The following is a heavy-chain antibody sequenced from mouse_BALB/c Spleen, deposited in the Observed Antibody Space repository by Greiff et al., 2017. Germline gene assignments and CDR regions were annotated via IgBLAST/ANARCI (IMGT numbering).Heavy chain of an antibody. D-gene: IGHD2-14*01. CDR3: ARAYYRSYAMDY. V-gene: IGHV5-6-3*01. CDR1: GFTFSSYG. Sequence: EVQVVESGGGLVQPGGSLKLSCAASGFTFSSYGMSWVRQTPDKRLELVATINSNGGSTYYPDSVKGRFTISRDNAKNTLYLQMSSLKSEDTAMYYCARAYYRSYAMDYWGQGTSVTVSS. J-gene: IGHJ4*01. CDR2: INSNGGST.